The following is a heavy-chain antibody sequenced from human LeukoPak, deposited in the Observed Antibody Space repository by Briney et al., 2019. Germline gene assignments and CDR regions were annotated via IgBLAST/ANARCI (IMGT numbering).Heavy chain of an antibody. D-gene: IGHD4-17*01. J-gene: IGHJ6*04. V-gene: IGHV3-23*01. Sequence: PGGSLRLSCAASGFTFSTYAMTWVRQAPGRGLEWVSTISNSGGSTHYADSVKGRFAVSRDNSKSTLHLQMNTLRVEDTAVYYCAKDRDYGRTEGMDVWGKGTTVTVSS. CDR3: AKDRDYGRTEGMDV. CDR1: GFTFSTYA. CDR2: ISNSGGST.